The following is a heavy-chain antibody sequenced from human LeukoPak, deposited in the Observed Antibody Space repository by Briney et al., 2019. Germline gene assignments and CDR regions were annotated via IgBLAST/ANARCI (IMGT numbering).Heavy chain of an antibody. D-gene: IGHD2-21*02. Sequence: KTSETLSLTCTVSGGSISSYYWSWIRQPPGKGLEWIGYIYYSGSTNYNPSLKSRVTISVDTSKNQFSLKLSSVTAADTAVYYCARGAYCGGDCYYFDYWGQGTLVTVSS. J-gene: IGHJ4*02. CDR1: GGSISSYY. CDR2: IYYSGST. CDR3: ARGAYCGGDCYYFDY. V-gene: IGHV4-59*01.